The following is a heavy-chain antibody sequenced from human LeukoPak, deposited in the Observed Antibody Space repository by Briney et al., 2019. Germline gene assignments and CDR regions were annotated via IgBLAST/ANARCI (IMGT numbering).Heavy chain of an antibody. V-gene: IGHV4-4*02. CDR1: GGSISSSNW. CDR2: IYHSGST. Sequence: PSETPSLTCAVSGGSISSSNWWSWVRQPPGKGLEWIGEIYHSGSTNYNPSLKSRVTISVDKSKNQFSLKLSSVTAADTAVYYCARYSSSWLYYFDYWGQGTLVTVSS. J-gene: IGHJ4*02. D-gene: IGHD6-13*01. CDR3: ARYSSSWLYYFDY.